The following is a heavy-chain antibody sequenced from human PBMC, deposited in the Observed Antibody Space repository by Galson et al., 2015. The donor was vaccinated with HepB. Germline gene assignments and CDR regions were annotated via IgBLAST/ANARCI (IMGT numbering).Heavy chain of an antibody. D-gene: IGHD3-3*01. Sequence: SVKVSCKASGYTFTSYDINWVRQATGQGLEWMGWMNPNSGNTGYAQKFQGRVTMTRNTSISTAYMELSSLRSEDMAVYYCARGTYYDFWTGPLYGYYYYMDVWGKGTTVTVSS. CDR3: ARGTYYDFWTGPLYGYYYYMDV. V-gene: IGHV1-8*01. J-gene: IGHJ6*03. CDR1: GYTFTSYD. CDR2: MNPNSGNT.